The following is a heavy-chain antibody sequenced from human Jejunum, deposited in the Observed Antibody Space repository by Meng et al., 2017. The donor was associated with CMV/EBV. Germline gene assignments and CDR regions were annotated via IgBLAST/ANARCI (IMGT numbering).Heavy chain of an antibody. J-gene: IGHJ5*02. CDR1: GFSLSTSEVG. CDR3: ALFTRSWFDP. Sequence: QITLKESGPTLVKPKQTLTLPCTFSGFSLSTSEVGVGWIRQPPGKALEWLAVIYWDDDKRYSPSLKSRLTITKDTSKNQVVLTLTNMDPVDTATYYCALFTRSWFDPWGQGTLVTVSS. CDR2: IYWDDDK. D-gene: IGHD2-2*01. V-gene: IGHV2-5*02.